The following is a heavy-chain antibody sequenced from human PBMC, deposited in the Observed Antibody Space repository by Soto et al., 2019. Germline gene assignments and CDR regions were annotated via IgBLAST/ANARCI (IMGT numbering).Heavy chain of an antibody. CDR1: GYTLTELS. CDR3: ATLREEQQLQGWFDP. D-gene: IGHD6-13*01. J-gene: IGHJ5*02. V-gene: IGHV1-24*01. Sequence: ASVKVSCKVSGYTLTELSMHWVRQAPGKGLEWMGGFDPEDGETIYAQKFQGRVTMTEDTSTDTAYMELSSLRSEDTAVYYCATLREEQQLQGWFDPWGQGTLVTVSS. CDR2: FDPEDGET.